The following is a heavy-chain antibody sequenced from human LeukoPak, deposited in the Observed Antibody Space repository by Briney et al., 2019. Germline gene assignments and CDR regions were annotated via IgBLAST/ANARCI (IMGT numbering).Heavy chain of an antibody. CDR3: ARSGLSRFDY. Sequence: GGSLRLSCAASGFTVSSNYMSWVRQAPGKGLEWVSVIYSGGSTYYADSVKGRFTISRDNAKNSLYLQMNSLRAEDTAVYYCARSGLSRFDYWGQGTLVTVSS. J-gene: IGHJ4*02. V-gene: IGHV3-66*01. D-gene: IGHD4/OR15-4a*01. CDR1: GFTVSSNY. CDR2: IYSGGST.